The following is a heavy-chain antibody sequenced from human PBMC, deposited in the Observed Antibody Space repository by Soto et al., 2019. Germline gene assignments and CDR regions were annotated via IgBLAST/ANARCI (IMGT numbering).Heavy chain of an antibody. CDR2: ISSNGGST. CDR3: ARAATYYCSGGSCYPDAFDI. J-gene: IGHJ3*02. D-gene: IGHD2-15*01. Sequence: GGSLRLSCAASGFTFSSYAMHWVRQAPGKGLEYVSAISSNGGSTYYANSVKGRFTISRDNSKNTLYLQMGSLRAEDMAVYYCARAATYYCSGGSCYPDAFDIWGQGTMVTVSS. CDR1: GFTFSSYA. V-gene: IGHV3-64*01.